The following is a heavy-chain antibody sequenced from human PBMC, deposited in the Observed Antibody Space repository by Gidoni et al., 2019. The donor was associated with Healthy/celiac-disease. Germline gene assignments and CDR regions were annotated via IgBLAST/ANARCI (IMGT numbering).Heavy chain of an antibody. V-gene: IGHV4-59*01. D-gene: IGHD1-26*01. CDR1: GGPISSYY. CDR3: ARDYLVGATNYFDY. CDR2: IYYSGST. Sequence: QVQLQESGPGLVKPSETLSLTCTVSGGPISSYYWSWIRQPPGKGLEWIGYIYYSGSTNYNPSLKSRVTISVDTSKNQFSLKLSSVTAADTAVYYCARDYLVGATNYFDYWGQGTLVTVSS. J-gene: IGHJ4*02.